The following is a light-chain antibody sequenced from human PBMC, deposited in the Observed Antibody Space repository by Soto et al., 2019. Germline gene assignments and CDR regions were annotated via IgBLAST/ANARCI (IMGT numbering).Light chain of an antibody. Sequence: ESALAQSPGTLSLSRGETATLSCRASQSVSSSYLAWYQQKPGQAPRLLIYGASSRATGIPDRFSGSGSGTDFTLTISRLEPEDFAVYYCQQYGSSPKTFGQGTKVDIK. CDR3: QQYGSSPKT. J-gene: IGKJ1*01. CDR2: GAS. CDR1: QSVSSSY. V-gene: IGKV3-20*01.